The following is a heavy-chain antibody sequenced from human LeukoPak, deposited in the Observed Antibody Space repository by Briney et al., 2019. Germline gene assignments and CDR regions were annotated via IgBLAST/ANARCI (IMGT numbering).Heavy chain of an antibody. CDR2: MNPNSSNT. J-gene: IGHJ4*02. V-gene: IGHV1-8*01. Sequence: ASVKVSCKASGYTFTSYDINWVRQATGQGLEWMGWMNPNSSNTGYAQKFQGRVTMTRNTSISTAYMELSSLRSEDTAVYYCARVVDYDYVWGSYRTLDYWGQGTLVTVSS. CDR3: ARVVDYDYVWGSYRTLDY. D-gene: IGHD3-16*02. CDR1: GYTFTSYD.